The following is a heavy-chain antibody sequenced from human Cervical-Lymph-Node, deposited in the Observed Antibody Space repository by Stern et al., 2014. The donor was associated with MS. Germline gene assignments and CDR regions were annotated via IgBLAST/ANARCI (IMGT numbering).Heavy chain of an antibody. J-gene: IGHJ3*02. CDR3: ARGGYPDAFDI. CDR2: ISAYSRNT. V-gene: IGHV1-18*01. D-gene: IGHD5-12*01. Sequence: VQLVESGAEVTKPGASVTVSCKASGYTFSSYGIHWVRQAPGQGLECMGWISAYSRNTDYAQKLQGRVTMTTDTSTSTAYMELRSLRSDDTAVYYCARGGYPDAFDIWGQGTMVTVSS. CDR1: GYTFSSYG.